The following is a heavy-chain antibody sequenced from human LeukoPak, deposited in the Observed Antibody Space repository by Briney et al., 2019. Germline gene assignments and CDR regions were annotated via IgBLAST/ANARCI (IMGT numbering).Heavy chain of an antibody. CDR2: IYYSGST. CDR1: GGSISSSSYY. Sequence: SETLSLTCTVSGGSISSSSYYWGWIRQPPGKGLEWIGSIYYSGSTYYNPSLKSRVTISVDTSKNQFSLKLSSVTAADTAVYYCARGYCSSTSCQATRYYYYYGMDVWGQGTTVTVSS. CDR3: ARGYCSSTSCQATRYYYYYGMDV. J-gene: IGHJ6*02. V-gene: IGHV4-39*01. D-gene: IGHD2-2*01.